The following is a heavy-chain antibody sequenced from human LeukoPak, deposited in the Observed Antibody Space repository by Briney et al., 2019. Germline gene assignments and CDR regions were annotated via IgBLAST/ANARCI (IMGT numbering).Heavy chain of an antibody. Sequence: PSETLSLTCTVSGGSISSYYWSWLRQPPGKGLEGIGYIYYSGSTNYNPSLKSRVTISVDTSKNQFSLKLSSVTAADPAVYYCARGSSAAAVDYWGQGTLVTVSS. J-gene: IGHJ4*02. CDR2: IYYSGST. D-gene: IGHD6-13*01. CDR3: ARGSSAAAVDY. CDR1: GGSISSYY. V-gene: IGHV4-59*12.